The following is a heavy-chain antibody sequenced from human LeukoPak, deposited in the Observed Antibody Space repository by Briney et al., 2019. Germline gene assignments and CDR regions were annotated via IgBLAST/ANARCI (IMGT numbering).Heavy chain of an antibody. Sequence: GGSLRLSCAASGFTFSSYSMNWVRQAPGKGLEWVSSISSSSYTYYADSVKGRFTISRDNAKNSLYLQMNSLRAEDTAVYYCARDREGFGVSYFDYWGQGTLVTVSS. CDR1: GFTFSSYS. J-gene: IGHJ4*02. D-gene: IGHD3-10*01. CDR3: ARDREGFGVSYFDY. V-gene: IGHV3-21*01. CDR2: ISSSSYT.